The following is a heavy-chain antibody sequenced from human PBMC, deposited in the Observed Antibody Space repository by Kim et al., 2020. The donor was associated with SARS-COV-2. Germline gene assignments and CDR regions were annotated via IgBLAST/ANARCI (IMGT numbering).Heavy chain of an antibody. Sequence: RFTISRDNSKNTLYLQMNSLRAEDTAVYYCAKDRGYCSSTSCWGADWFDPWGQGTLVTVSS. J-gene: IGHJ5*02. D-gene: IGHD2-2*01. V-gene: IGHV3-23*01. CDR3: AKDRGYCSSTSCWGADWFDP.